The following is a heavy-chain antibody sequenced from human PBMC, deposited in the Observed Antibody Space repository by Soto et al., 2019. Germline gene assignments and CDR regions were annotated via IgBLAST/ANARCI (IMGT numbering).Heavy chain of an antibody. V-gene: IGHV2-5*02. D-gene: IGHD6-19*01. CDR1: GFSLSTSGVG. Sequence: QITLKESGPTLVKPTQTLTLTCTFSGFSLSTSGVGVGWIRQPPGKALEWLAFTYWDDDKRYSPSLKSRLTITKDPSKNQVVLTMTNVDPVDTATYYCAHRQSSAYFDYWGQGTLVTVSS. CDR2: TYWDDDK. CDR3: AHRQSSAYFDY. J-gene: IGHJ4*02.